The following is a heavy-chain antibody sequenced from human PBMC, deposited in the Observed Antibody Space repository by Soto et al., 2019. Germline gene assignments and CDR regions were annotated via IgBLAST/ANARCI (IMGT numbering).Heavy chain of an antibody. J-gene: IGHJ5*02. D-gene: IGHD2-15*01. CDR1: GYTCTIYT. CDR3: ARGIATGQLDP. Sequence: ASVKVSCKASGYTCTIYTMNCVLQAPGQRLEWMGWINPDNGNTKSSQKFQDRVIITRDTSASTAYMDLSSLRSEDTAVYYCARGIATGQLDPWGQGTLVTVSS. CDR2: INPDNGNT. V-gene: IGHV1-3*01.